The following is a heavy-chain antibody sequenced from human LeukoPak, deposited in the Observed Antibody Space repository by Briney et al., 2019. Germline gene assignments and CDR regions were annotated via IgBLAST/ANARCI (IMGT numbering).Heavy chain of an antibody. V-gene: IGHV3-23*01. J-gene: IGHJ4*02. Sequence: GGSLRLSCAASGFTFTTYAMSWVRQAPGKGLEWVSAITVSGDSTYYAGSVRGRFTISRDNSKNTLYLQMNSLRAEDTAVYYSALRYTTSWYFDDWGQGTLVTVSS. CDR2: ITVSGDST. D-gene: IGHD6-13*01. CDR3: ALRYTTSWYFDD. CDR1: GFTFTTYA.